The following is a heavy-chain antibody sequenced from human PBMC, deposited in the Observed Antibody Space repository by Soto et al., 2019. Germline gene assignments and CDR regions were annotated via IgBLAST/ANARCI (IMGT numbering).Heavy chain of an antibody. J-gene: IGHJ4*02. Sequence: SETLSLTCTVSGGSISSGDSYWSWIRQPPGKGLEWIGYIYYSGSTYYNPSLKSRVTISVDTSKNQFSLKLSSVTAADTAVYYCARVGGFGATTIDYWGQGTLVTVSS. D-gene: IGHD3-10*01. V-gene: IGHV4-30-4*01. CDR3: ARVGGFGATTIDY. CDR2: IYYSGST. CDR1: GGSISSGDSY.